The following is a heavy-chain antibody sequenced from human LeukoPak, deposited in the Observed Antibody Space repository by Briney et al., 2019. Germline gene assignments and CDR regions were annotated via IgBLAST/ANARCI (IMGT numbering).Heavy chain of an antibody. J-gene: IGHJ5*02. D-gene: IGHD2-2*01. CDR3: ARDRGYCSSTSCASGGWFDP. Sequence: GGSLRLSCAASGFTFSSYAMHWVRQAPGKGLEWVAVISYDGSNKYYADSVKGRFTISRDNSKSTLYLQMNSLRAEDTAVYYCARDRGYCSSTSCASGGWFDPWGQGTLVTVSS. CDR1: GFTFSSYA. CDR2: ISYDGSNK. V-gene: IGHV3-30*04.